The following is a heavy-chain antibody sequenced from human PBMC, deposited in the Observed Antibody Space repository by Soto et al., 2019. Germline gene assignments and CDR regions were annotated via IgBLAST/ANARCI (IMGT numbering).Heavy chain of an antibody. D-gene: IGHD6-13*01. CDR3: ARYRREAVAGYTLDN. V-gene: IGHV4-59*01. CDR2: VYNSGST. J-gene: IGHJ4*02. CDR1: GGSISSNY. Sequence: SETLSLTCTVSGGSISSNYWTWIRQPPGKGLEWVGYVYNSGSTNYNPSLKSRVTISEDTSKSQFSLKVNSMTAADTAVYYCARYRREAVAGYTLDNWGQGILVTVSS.